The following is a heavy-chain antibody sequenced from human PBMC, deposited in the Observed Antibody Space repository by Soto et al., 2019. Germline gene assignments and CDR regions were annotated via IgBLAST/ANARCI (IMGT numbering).Heavy chain of an antibody. V-gene: IGHV4-59*01. Sequence: QVQLQESGPGLVKPSETLSLTCTVSGGSISSYYWSWIRQPPGKGLEWIGYIYYSGSTNYNPSLKGRVTISVDTSKNQFSLKPSSVTAADTAVYYCARASSGWRKGAFDIWGQGTMVTVSS. J-gene: IGHJ3*02. CDR1: GGSISSYY. D-gene: IGHD6-19*01. CDR2: IYYSGST. CDR3: ARASSGWRKGAFDI.